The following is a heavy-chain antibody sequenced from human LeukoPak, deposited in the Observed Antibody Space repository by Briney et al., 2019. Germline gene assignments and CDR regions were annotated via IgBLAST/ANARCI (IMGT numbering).Heavy chain of an antibody. Sequence: SETLSLTCAVSGGSISSGGYSWSWIRQPPGKGLEWIGYIYHSGGTYYNPSLKSRVTISVDRSKNQFSLKLSSVTAADTAVYYCGRSYYGSGSYYADYWGQGTLVTVSS. CDR1: GGSISSGGYS. CDR3: GRSYYGSGSYYADY. D-gene: IGHD3-10*01. CDR2: IYHSGGT. J-gene: IGHJ4*02. V-gene: IGHV4-30-2*01.